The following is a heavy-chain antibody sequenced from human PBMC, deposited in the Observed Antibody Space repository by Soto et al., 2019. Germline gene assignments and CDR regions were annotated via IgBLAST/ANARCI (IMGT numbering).Heavy chain of an antibody. Sequence: EVQLVESGGGLVLPGGSLRLSCAASGFTFSRYWMHWVRQAPGKGLVWVSRISSYGSDTHYADSVKGRFTISRDNAKNTLYLPMNSLRAEDTAVYYCASNYAYAEGYYWYGIDVWGQGTTVTVSS. CDR3: ASNYAYAEGYYWYGIDV. CDR2: ISSYGSDT. J-gene: IGHJ6*02. D-gene: IGHD3-16*01. V-gene: IGHV3-74*01. CDR1: GFTFSRYW.